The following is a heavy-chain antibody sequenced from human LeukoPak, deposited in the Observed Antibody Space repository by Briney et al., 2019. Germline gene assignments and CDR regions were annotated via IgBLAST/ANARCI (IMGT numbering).Heavy chain of an antibody. J-gene: IGHJ3*02. CDR2: INPNSGGT. Sequence: GASVKVSCKASGYTFTGYYMHWVRQAPGQGLEWMGWINPNSGGTNYAQKFQGRVTMTRDTSISTAYMELSRLRSDDTAVYYCARDLMVAAAGLDAFDIWGQGTMVTVSS. CDR1: GYTFTGYY. V-gene: IGHV1-2*02. CDR3: ARDLMVAAAGLDAFDI. D-gene: IGHD6-13*01.